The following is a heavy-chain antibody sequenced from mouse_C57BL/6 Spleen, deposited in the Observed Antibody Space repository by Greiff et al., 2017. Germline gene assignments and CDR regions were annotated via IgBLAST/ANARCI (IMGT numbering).Heavy chain of an antibody. J-gene: IGHJ2*01. Sequence: QVQLQQSGTELVKPGASVKLSCKASGYTFTSYRMHWVKQSPGQGLEWIGNINPSNGGTNYNEKFKSKATLTVDKSSSTAYMQLSSLTSEDSAVYYCARVRGYDYYFDYWGQGTTLTVSS. CDR3: ARVRGYDYYFDY. V-gene: IGHV1-53*01. D-gene: IGHD2-4*01. CDR2: INPSNGGT. CDR1: GYTFTSYR.